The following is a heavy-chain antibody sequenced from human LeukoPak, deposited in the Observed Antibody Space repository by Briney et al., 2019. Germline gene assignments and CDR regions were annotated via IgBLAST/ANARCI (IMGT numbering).Heavy chain of an antibody. CDR2: ISSSSSYI. V-gene: IGHV3-21*01. D-gene: IGHD3-22*01. J-gene: IGHJ1*01. CDR3: ARDFYSDSSGYYKNGYFQH. Sequence: GRSLRLSCAPSGFTFSNYAMNWVRQAPGKGLEWVSFISSSSSYIHYADSVKGRFTISRDNAKNSLYLQMNSLRAEDTAVYYCARDFYSDSSGYYKNGYFQHWGQGTLVTVSS. CDR1: GFTFSNYA.